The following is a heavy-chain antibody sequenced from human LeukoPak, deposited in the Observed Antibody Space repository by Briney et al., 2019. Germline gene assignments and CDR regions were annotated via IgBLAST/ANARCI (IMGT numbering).Heavy chain of an antibody. D-gene: IGHD6-13*01. J-gene: IGHJ2*01. CDR1: GGSISSGGYY. Sequence: SETLSLTCTVSGGSISSGGYYWSWIRQHPGKGLGWLGYIYYSGSTYYNPSLKSRVTISVDTSKNQFSLKLSSVTAADTAVYYCATYKYSSSWYFDLWGRGTLVTVSS. CDR2: IYYSGST. V-gene: IGHV4-31*03. CDR3: ATYKYSSSWYFDL.